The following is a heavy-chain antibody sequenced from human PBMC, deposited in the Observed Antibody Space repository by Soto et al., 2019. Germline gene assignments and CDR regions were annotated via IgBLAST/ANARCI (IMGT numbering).Heavy chain of an antibody. CDR2: LSGNSDIV. D-gene: IGHD4-4*01. V-gene: IGHV3-9*01. CDR1: GFFFDNYA. Sequence: GGSLRLSCVTSGFFFDNYAMHWVRQAPGKGPEWVSGLSGNSDIVAYADSVKGRFTISRDISRNTVFLQMDSLRAEDTAVYYCAKDRQYPRDYFHYWGQGTLVTVSS. CDR3: AKDRQYPRDYFHY. J-gene: IGHJ4*02.